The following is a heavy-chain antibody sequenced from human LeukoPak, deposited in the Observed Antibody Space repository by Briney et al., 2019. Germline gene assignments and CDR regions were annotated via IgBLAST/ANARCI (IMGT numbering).Heavy chain of an antibody. V-gene: IGHV3-30-3*01. CDR2: ISYDGSNK. CDR1: GFTFSSYA. CDR3: ARDSVPGWAADC. D-gene: IGHD2-15*01. J-gene: IGHJ4*02. Sequence: PGRSLRLSCAASGFTFSSYAMHWVRQAPGKGLEWVAVISYDGSNKYYADSVKGRFTISRDNSKNTLYLQMNSLRAEDTAVYYCARDSVPGWAADCWGQGTLVTVSS.